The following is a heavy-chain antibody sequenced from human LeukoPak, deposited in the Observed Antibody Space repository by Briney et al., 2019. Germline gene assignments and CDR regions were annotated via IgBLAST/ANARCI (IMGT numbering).Heavy chain of an antibody. Sequence: GESLKISCKGSGYSFTSYWIGWVRQMPGKGLEWMGIIYPGDSATRYSPSFQGQVTISADKSISTAYLQWSSLKASDTAMYYCARLWGRGYSYGYFGYWGQGTLVTVSS. CDR2: IYPGDSAT. D-gene: IGHD5-18*01. CDR1: GYSFTSYW. J-gene: IGHJ4*02. V-gene: IGHV5-51*01. CDR3: ARLWGRGYSYGYFGY.